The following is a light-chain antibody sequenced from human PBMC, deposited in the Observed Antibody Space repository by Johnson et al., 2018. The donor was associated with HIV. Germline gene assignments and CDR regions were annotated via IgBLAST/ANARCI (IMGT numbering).Light chain of an antibody. CDR1: SSNIGNNY. CDR2: ENN. J-gene: IGLJ1*01. Sequence: QSVLTQPPSVSAAPGQKVTISCSGSSSNIGNNYVYWYQQLPGTAPKLLIYENNKRPSGIPDRFSGSKSGTSATLGITGLQTGDEADYYCGRWDDSLSTYVFGTGTKVTVL. CDR3: GRWDDSLSTYV. V-gene: IGLV1-51*02.